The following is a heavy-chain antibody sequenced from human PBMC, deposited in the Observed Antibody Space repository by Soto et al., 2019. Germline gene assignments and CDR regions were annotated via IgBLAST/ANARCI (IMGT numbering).Heavy chain of an antibody. Sequence: QVQLEQSGADVKKPGASVKVSCKTSGYIFTDYYIHWVRQAPGQGLEWMGYINPKTGGTTYAQKLQGLVNMPRDPRVSKAYIDQDSLKFNDTAVYDCARDQGISSSWPIDFWGQGTVVTVSS. CDR1: GYIFTDYY. D-gene: IGHD6-13*01. J-gene: IGHJ4*02. CDR2: INPKTGGT. CDR3: ARDQGISSSWPIDF. V-gene: IGHV1-2*04.